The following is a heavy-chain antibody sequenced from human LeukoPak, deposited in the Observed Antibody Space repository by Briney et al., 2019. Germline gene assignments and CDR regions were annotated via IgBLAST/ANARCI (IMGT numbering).Heavy chain of an antibody. D-gene: IGHD6-19*01. CDR3: AREPPSWYSSGGY. Sequence: ASVKVSCKASGYTFTGYYMHWVRQAPGQGLEWMGRINPNSGGTNYAQKFQGRVTMTRDTTISTAYMELSRLTSDDTAVYYCAREPPSWYSSGGYWGQGTLVTVSP. CDR1: GYTFTGYY. CDR2: INPNSGGT. J-gene: IGHJ4*02. V-gene: IGHV1-2*06.